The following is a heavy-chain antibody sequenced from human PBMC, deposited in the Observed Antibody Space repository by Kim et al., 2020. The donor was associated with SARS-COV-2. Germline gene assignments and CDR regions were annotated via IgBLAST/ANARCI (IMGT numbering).Heavy chain of an antibody. CDR2: IWYDGSNK. CDR3: AKVRLPYYYYGMDV. V-gene: IGHV3-33*06. J-gene: IGHJ6*02. CDR1: GFTFSSYA. Sequence: GGSLRLSCAASGFTFSSYAMNWVRQAPGKGLEWVAVIWYDGSNKYYADSVKGRFTISRDNSKNTLYLQMNSLRAEDTAVYYCAKVRLPYYYYGMDVWGQGTTVTVSS.